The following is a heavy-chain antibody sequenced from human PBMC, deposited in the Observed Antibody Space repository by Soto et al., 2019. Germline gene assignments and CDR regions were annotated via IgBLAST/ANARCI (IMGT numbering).Heavy chain of an antibody. D-gene: IGHD2-2*01. V-gene: IGHV3-30*18. CDR2: ITYDGSNK. Sequence: GGSLRLSCAASGFTFSTYGMHWVRQAPGKGLEWVTLITYDGSNKYYADTVKGRFTISRDNSKNTLFLQMNSLRAEDTAVYYFSNTVVVPAAMSRGYYYGMDVWGQGTTVTVSS. J-gene: IGHJ6*02. CDR3: SNTVVVPAAMSRGYYYGMDV. CDR1: GFTFSTYG.